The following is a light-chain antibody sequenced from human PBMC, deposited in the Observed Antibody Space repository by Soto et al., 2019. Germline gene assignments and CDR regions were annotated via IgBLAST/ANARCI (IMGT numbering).Light chain of an antibody. V-gene: IGLV2-8*01. CDR1: SSDIGGNNF. J-gene: IGLJ2*01. CDR3: SSYGGSNNFVL. CDR2: DVI. Sequence: QSALTQPPSASGSPGQSVTISCTGTSSDIGGNNFVSWYQHHPGKAPKLMLYDVIKRPSGVPARFSGSKSGNTASLTVSGLQAEDEADYYCSSYGGSNNFVLFGGGTQLTVL.